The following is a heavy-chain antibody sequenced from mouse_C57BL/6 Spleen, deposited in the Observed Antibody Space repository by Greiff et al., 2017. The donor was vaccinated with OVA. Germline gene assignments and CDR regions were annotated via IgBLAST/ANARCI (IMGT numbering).Heavy chain of an antibody. J-gene: IGHJ3*01. D-gene: IGHD1-1*01. CDR1: GYAFSSSW. V-gene: IGHV1-82*01. CDR2: IYPGDGDT. Sequence: ESGPELVKPGASVKISCKASGYAFSSSWMNWVKQRPGKGLEWIGRIYPGDGDTNYNGKFKGKATLTADKSSSTAYMQLSSLTSEDSAVYFCARLTYGSSGGFAYWGQGTLVTVSA. CDR3: ARLTYGSSGGFAY.